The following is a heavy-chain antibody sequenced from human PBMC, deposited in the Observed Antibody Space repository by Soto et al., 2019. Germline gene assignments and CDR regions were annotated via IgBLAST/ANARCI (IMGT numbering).Heavy chain of an antibody. Sequence: SLRLSCTASGFAFGDYALSWVRQAPGKGLEWVGFIRSKTYGGTTEYAASVKGRFTISRDDSKSIAYLQMNSLKTEDTGVYHCTREVGYYYTSESYYPGYFDYRCQAPLGTLS. V-gene: IGHV3-49*04. D-gene: IGHD3-22*01. CDR1: GFAFGDYA. J-gene: IGHJ4*02. CDR3: TREVGYYYTSESYYPGYFDY. CDR2: IRSKTYGGTT.